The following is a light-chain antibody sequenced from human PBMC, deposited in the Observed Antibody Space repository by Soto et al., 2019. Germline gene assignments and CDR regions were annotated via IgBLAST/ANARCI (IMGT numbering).Light chain of an antibody. Sequence: QSVLTQPPSVSGAPGQRVTISCTGSSSNIGADDDVHWYQQVPGTAPKLLIYGNNNRPSGVPDRFSGSKSGTSASLAITGLQAEDEADYYCQSYDTSLSGSVFGGGTKLTVL. V-gene: IGLV1-40*01. J-gene: IGLJ2*01. CDR1: SSNIGADDD. CDR3: QSYDTSLSGSV. CDR2: GNN.